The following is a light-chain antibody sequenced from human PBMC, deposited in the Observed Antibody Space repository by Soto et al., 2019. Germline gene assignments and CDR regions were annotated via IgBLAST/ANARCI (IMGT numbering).Light chain of an antibody. Sequence: EIVMTQSPATLSVSPGERATLSCRASQSVRSNLAWYQQKPGQAPRLVIYAASTRATGIPDRFSGSVSGTEFTLAISSLQSEAFAVYYCQQYNEWPPFTFGQGTRLEIK. J-gene: IGKJ5*01. CDR3: QQYNEWPPFT. CDR2: AAS. CDR1: QSVRSN. V-gene: IGKV3-15*01.